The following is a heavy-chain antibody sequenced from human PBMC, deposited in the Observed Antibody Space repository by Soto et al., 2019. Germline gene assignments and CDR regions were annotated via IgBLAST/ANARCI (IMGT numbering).Heavy chain of an antibody. V-gene: IGHV1-3*01. CDR3: ARAGIQLWSRSFDY. D-gene: IGHD5-18*01. J-gene: IGHJ4*02. CDR2: INAGNGNT. CDR1: GYTFTSYA. Sequence: QVQLVQSGAEVKKPGASVKVSCKASGYTFTSYAMHWVRQAPGQRLEWMGWINAGNGNTKYSQKFQGRVTITRDTSASTAYMELSSLRSEDTAVYYCARAGIQLWSRSFDYWGQGPLGAVSS.